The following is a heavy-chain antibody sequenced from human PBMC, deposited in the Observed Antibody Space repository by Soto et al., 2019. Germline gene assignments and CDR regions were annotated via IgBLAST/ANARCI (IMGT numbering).Heavy chain of an antibody. Sequence: PSETLSLTCTVSGGSISSYYWSWIRQPPGKGLEWIGYIYYSGSTNYNPSLKSRVTISVDTPKNQFSLKLSSVTAADTAVYYCARTTAGTTYYYDSSGYFPFDYWGQGTLVTVSS. D-gene: IGHD3-22*01. CDR1: GGSISSYY. V-gene: IGHV4-59*01. CDR3: ARTTAGTTYYYDSSGYFPFDY. CDR2: IYYSGST. J-gene: IGHJ4*02.